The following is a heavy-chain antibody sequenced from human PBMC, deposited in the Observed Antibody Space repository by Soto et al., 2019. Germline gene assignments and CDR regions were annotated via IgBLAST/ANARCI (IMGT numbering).Heavy chain of an antibody. CDR3: TRDPGYCTNGVCYTGLVDY. V-gene: IGHV1-18*01. D-gene: IGHD2-8*01. CDR1: GYTFTSYG. CDR2: ISAYNGNT. Sequence: GASVKVSCKASGYTFTSYGISWVRQAPGQGXEWMGWISAYNGNTNYAQKLQGRVTMTTDTSTSTAYMELRSLRSDDTAVYYCTRDPGYCTNGVCYTGLVDYWGQGTLVTVYS. J-gene: IGHJ4*02.